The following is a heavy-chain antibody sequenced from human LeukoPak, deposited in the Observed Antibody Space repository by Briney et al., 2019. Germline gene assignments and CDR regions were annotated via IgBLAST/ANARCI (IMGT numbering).Heavy chain of an antibody. J-gene: IGHJ4*02. CDR2: ISDSGGST. Sequence: GGSLRLSCAASGFTFSNYGMTWVRQAPGKGLEWVAGISDSGGSTNYADSVKGRFTISRDNPKNTLYLQMNSLRAEDTAVYFCAKRGVVIRVILVGFHKEAYYFDSWGQGALVTVSS. D-gene: IGHD3-22*01. CDR1: GFTFSNYG. V-gene: IGHV3-23*01. CDR3: AKRGVVIRVILVGFHKEAYYFDS.